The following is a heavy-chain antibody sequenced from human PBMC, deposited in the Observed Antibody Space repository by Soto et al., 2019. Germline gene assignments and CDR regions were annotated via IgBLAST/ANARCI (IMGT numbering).Heavy chain of an antibody. Sequence: ASVKVSCKASGYTFTSYDMHWLRQPPGQGLEGMGIINPSGGSTSCAQKFQGRVTMTRDTSTSTVYMELSSLRSDDTAVYYCARGRWGVARYFDLWGRGTLVTVSS. J-gene: IGHJ2*01. CDR3: ARGRWGVARYFDL. V-gene: IGHV1-46*01. D-gene: IGHD2-21*01. CDR2: INPSGGST. CDR1: GYTFTSYD.